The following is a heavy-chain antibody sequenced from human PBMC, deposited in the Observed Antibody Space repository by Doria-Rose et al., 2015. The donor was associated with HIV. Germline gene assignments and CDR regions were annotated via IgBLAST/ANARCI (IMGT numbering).Heavy chain of an antibody. CDR1: GGSISRSNYY. J-gene: IGHJ6*03. CDR2: IYYSGST. CDR3: AVTILPESDHYYCYYMDV. D-gene: IGHD2-21*02. Sequence: QVQLQESGPGLLKPSETLSLTCTVSGGSISRSNYYWGWIRQPPGKGLEWIGNIYYSGSTYFNPSAKSRVTISIDTSKNQFSLSVGSVTAADTAVYYCAVTILPESDHYYCYYMDVWGKGTTVTVSS. V-gene: IGHV4-39*07.